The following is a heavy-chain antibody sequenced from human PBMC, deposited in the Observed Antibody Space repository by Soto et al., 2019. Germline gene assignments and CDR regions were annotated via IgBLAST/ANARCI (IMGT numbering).Heavy chain of an antibody. CDR2: IWYDGSNK. CDR3: AKDSETGYSKYFYYFDY. V-gene: IGHV3-30*02. J-gene: IGHJ4*02. Sequence: PGGSLILSCAASGFTFSSYGMHWVRQAPGKGLEWVAVIWYDGSNKYYADSVKGRFTISRDNSKNTLYLQMNSLRAEDTAVYYCAKDSETGYSKYFYYFDYWGQGIQVTVSS. CDR1: GFTFSSYG. D-gene: IGHD4-4*01.